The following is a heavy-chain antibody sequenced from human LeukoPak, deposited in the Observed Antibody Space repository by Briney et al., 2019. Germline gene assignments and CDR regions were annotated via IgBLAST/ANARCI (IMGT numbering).Heavy chain of an antibody. CDR2: MNPNSGNT. D-gene: IGHD6-19*01. CDR3: AREAGYTSGWVSANWFDP. V-gene: IGHV1-8*01. Sequence: ASVKVSCKASGYTFTSYDINWVRQATGQGLEWMGWMNPNSGNTGHAQKFQGRVTMTRNTSISTAYMDLTSLRSEDTAVYYCAREAGYTSGWVSANWFDPWGQGTLVTVSS. CDR1: GYTFTSYD. J-gene: IGHJ5*02.